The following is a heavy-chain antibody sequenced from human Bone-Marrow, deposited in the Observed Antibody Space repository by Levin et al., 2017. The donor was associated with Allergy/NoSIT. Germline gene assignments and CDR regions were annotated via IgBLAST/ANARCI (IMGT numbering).Heavy chain of an antibody. CDR2: IYSSGST. D-gene: IGHD3-10*01. CDR1: GGSISSSSYY. CDR3: VVLWFGGLFWGRSSDY. J-gene: IGHJ4*02. Sequence: SETLSLTCTVSGGSISSSSYYWGWIRQPPGKGLEWIGSIYSSGSTYYNPSLKSRVTISVDTSKNQFSLKLCSVTAAGTAVYCCVVLWFGGLFWGRSSDYWGQGTLVNVSS. V-gene: IGHV4-39*01.